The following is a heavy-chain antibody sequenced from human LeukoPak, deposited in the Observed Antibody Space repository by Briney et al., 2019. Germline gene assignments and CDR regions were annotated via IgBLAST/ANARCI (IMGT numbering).Heavy chain of an antibody. Sequence: ASVKVSCKASGYTFTIYGISWVRQAPGQGLEWMGWISAYNGNTNYAQKLQGRVTMTTDTSTSTAYMELRSLRSDDTAVYYCARQHPSPQAGYGERFDYWGQGTLVTVSS. D-gene: IGHD4-17*01. V-gene: IGHV1-18*01. J-gene: IGHJ4*02. CDR3: ARQHPSPQAGYGERFDY. CDR1: GYTFTIYG. CDR2: ISAYNGNT.